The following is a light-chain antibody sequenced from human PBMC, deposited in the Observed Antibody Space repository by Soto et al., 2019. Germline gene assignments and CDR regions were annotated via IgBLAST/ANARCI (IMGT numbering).Light chain of an antibody. CDR3: QAYYSAPQFT. V-gene: IGKV4-1*01. CDR1: QNILNSPDKRNY. Sequence: DIVMTQSPDSLVVSLGERATINCMSIQNILNSPDKRNYFAWYQQKSGQHPKLLIYWAPTRESGVPVRFSVSGSGTDFTLTISSLQAEDVAVYYGQAYYSAPQFTFGGGTKVEIK. CDR2: WAP. J-gene: IGKJ4*01.